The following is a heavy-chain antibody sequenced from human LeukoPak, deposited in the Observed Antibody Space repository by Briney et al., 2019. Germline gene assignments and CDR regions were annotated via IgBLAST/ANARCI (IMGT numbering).Heavy chain of an antibody. Sequence: GRSLRLPCAASGFTFSSYSMNWVRQAPGKGLEWVSYITSSSSTIYYADSVKGRFTISRDNAKNSLYLQMNSLRDEDTAVYYCARGPSKYYYGSGSFDYWGQGTLVTVSS. CDR3: ARGPSKYYYGSGSFDY. V-gene: IGHV3-48*02. J-gene: IGHJ4*02. CDR2: ITSSSSTI. D-gene: IGHD3-10*01. CDR1: GFTFSSYS.